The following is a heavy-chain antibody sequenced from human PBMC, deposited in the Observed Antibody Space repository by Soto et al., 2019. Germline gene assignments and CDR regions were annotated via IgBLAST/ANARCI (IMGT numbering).Heavy chain of an antibody. V-gene: IGHV5-51*01. CDR1: GYSFTSYW. CDR2: IYPGGSDT. J-gene: IGHJ6*02. D-gene: IGHD5-12*01. CDR3: ARLFRGYSGYDLYYYGMDV. Sequence: GESLKISCKGSGYSFTSYWIGWVRQMPGKGLEWMGIIYPGGSDTRYSPSFQGQVTISADKSISTAYLQWSSLKASDTAMYYCARLFRGYSGYDLYYYGMDVWGQGTTVTVSS.